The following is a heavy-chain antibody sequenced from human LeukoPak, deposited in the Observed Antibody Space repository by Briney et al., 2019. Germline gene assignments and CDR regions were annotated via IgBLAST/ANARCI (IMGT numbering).Heavy chain of an antibody. CDR2: IYPGDSDT. CDR1: GYSFTSYW. J-gene: IGHJ4*02. CDR3: ARLAGYCSSTSCSYYFDY. Sequence: GGSLKISCKGSGYSFTSYWIGWVRQTPGKGLEWMGIIYPGDSDTRYSPSFQGQVTISADKSSSTAYLQWSSLKASDTAMYYCARLAGYCSSTSCSYYFDYWGQGTLVTVSS. D-gene: IGHD2-2*01. V-gene: IGHV5-51*01.